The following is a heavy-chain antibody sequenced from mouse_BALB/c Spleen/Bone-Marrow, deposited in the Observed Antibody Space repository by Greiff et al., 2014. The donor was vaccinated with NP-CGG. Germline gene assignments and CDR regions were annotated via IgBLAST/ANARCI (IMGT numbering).Heavy chain of an antibody. CDR3: ARVYGWYFDV. V-gene: IGHV5-6-3*01. J-gene: IGHJ1*01. D-gene: IGHD1-1*01. CDR1: GFTFSSYG. Sequence: EVQLQQSGGGLVQPGGSLKLSCVASGFTFSSYGMSWVRQTPDKRLELVATINNGGSTYYPDSVKGQFTISRDNAKNTLYLQMSSLKSEDTAMYYCARVYGWYFDVWGAGTAVTVSS. CDR2: INNGGST.